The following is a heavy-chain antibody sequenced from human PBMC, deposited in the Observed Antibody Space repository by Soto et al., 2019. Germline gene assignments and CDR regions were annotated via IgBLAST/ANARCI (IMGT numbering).Heavy chain of an antibody. CDR1: GYTFISHG. V-gene: IGHV1-18*04. CDR3: ARVSSSIVVVPDYGMDG. D-gene: IGHD2-15*01. J-gene: IGHJ6*02. CDR2: FSGKNGNT. Sequence: QVKLVQSGVEVKKPGASVKVSCKASGYTFISHGISWVRQAPGPGLEWMGWFSGKNGNTNYAQKLQGRVTLTTYTSVSKAYLELSSVRSDDTAVYYCARVSSSIVVVPDYGMDGLGPGTTVTFSS.